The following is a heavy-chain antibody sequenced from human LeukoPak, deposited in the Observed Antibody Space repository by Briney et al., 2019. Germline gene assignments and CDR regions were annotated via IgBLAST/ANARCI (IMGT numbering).Heavy chain of an antibody. V-gene: IGHV4-34*01. CDR2: INHSGST. D-gene: IGHD3-3*01. J-gene: IGHJ6*02. CDR1: GGSFSGYY. CDR3: ARFAIFGVVIRKYGMDV. Sequence: SETLSLTCAVYGGSFSGYYWSWIRQPPGKGLEWSGEINHSGSTNYNPSLKSRVTISVDTSKNQFSLKLSSVTAADTAVYYCARFAIFGVVIRKYGMDVWGQGTTVTVSS.